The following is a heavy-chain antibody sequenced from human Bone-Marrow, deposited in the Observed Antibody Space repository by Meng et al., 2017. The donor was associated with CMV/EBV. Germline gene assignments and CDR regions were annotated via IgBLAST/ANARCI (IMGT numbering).Heavy chain of an antibody. CDR1: GFTFSWYW. CDR2: INSDGSST. V-gene: IGHV3-74*01. CDR3: AKALLADSDY. J-gene: IGHJ4*02. Sequence: LSCAVSGFTFSWYWMHWVRQAPGKGLVWVSRINSDGSSTNYADSVKGRFTISRDNAKNTLYVQMNSLRAEDTAVYYCAKALLADSDYWGQGTLVTVSS.